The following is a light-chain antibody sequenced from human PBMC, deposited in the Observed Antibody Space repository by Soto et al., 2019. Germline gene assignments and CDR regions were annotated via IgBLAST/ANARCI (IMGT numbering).Light chain of an antibody. Sequence: QSALTQPPSASGSPGQSVTISCTGTSSDIGGYNSVSWYQQHPGKAPKLMIYEVSKRPSGVPDRFSGSKSGNTASLTVSGLQPEDEADYYCTSNAGSNTVLFGGGTKLTVL. J-gene: IGLJ2*01. CDR3: TSNAGSNTVL. CDR1: SSDIGGYNS. V-gene: IGLV2-8*01. CDR2: EVS.